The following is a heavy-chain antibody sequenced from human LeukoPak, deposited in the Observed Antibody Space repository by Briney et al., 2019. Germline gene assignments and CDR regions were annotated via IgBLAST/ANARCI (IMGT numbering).Heavy chain of an antibody. V-gene: IGHV4-34*01. J-gene: IGHJ4*02. Sequence: PSETLSLTCAVYGGSFSGYYWSWIRQPPGKGLEWIGEINHSGSTNYNPSLKSRVTISVDTSKNQFSLKLSSVTAADTAVYYCARHYGDYVMDYWGQGTLVTVSS. D-gene: IGHD4-17*01. CDR2: INHSGST. CDR3: ARHYGDYVMDY. CDR1: GGSFSGYY.